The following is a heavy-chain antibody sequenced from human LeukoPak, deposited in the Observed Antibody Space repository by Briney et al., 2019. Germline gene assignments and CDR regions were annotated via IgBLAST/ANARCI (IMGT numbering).Heavy chain of an antibody. CDR2: ISYDGSNK. V-gene: IGHV3-30-3*01. J-gene: IGHJ4*02. D-gene: IGHD3-22*01. Sequence: GGSLRLSCAASGFTFSSYAMHWVRQAPGKGLEWVAVISYDGSNKYYADSVKGRFTISRDNSKNTLYLQMNSLRAEDTAVYYCVRYYYDSSGYYYFDYWGQGTLVTVSS. CDR1: GFTFSSYA. CDR3: VRYYYDSSGYYYFDY.